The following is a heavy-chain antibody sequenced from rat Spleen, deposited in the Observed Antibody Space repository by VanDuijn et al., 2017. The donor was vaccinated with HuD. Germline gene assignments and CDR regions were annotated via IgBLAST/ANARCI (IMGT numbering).Heavy chain of an antibody. CDR1: GFSLTSYG. D-gene: IGHD1-4*01. CDR2: IWDDGST. CDR3: TYPGILCDY. J-gene: IGHJ2*01. V-gene: IGHV2-13*01. Sequence: QVQLKESGPGLVQPSQTLSLTCTVSGFSLTSYGVSWVRQPPGKGLEWMGGIWDDGSTNYNSPLKSRLSISRDTSKSQVFLKMNSLQTEDTAMYFCTYPGILCDYWGQGVMVTVSS.